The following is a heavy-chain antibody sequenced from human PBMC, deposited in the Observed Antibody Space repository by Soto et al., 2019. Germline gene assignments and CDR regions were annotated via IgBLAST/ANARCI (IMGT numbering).Heavy chain of an antibody. J-gene: IGHJ4*02. CDR3: ARGLRSCSGGSCYSLFDY. CDR2: INHSGST. V-gene: IGHV4-34*01. D-gene: IGHD2-15*01. Sequence: SETLSLTCAVYGGSFSGYYWSWIRQPPGKGLEWIGEINHSGSTNYNPSLKSRVTISVDTSKSQFSLKLSSVTAADTAVYYCARGLRSCSGGSCYSLFDYWGQGTLVTAPQ. CDR1: GGSFSGYY.